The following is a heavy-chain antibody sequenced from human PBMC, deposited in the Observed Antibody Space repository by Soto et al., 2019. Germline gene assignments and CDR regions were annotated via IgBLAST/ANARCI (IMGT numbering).Heavy chain of an antibody. V-gene: IGHV4-30-2*01. CDR3: ARSSGWYGEFDY. CDR2: IYHGGST. Sequence: QLQLQESGSGLVKPSQTLSLTCAVSGGSISSGGYSWSWIRQPPGKGLELIGYIYHGGSTYYNPSLKSRVTISVDRSKNQFSLKLSSVTAADTAVYYCARSSGWYGEFDYWGQGTLVTVSS. J-gene: IGHJ4*02. D-gene: IGHD6-19*01. CDR1: GGSISSGGYS.